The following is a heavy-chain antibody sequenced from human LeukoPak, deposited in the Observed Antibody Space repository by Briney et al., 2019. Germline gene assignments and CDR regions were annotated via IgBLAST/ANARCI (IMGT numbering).Heavy chain of an antibody. Sequence: PSETLSLTCTVSGGSISSSSYYWGWIRQPPGKGLEWIGSIYYSGSTYYNPSLKSRVTISVDTSKNQFSLKLSSVTAADTAVYYCARQSPYYYDSSGYGYWGQGTLVTVSS. CDR2: IYYSGST. V-gene: IGHV4-39*01. CDR3: ARQSPYYYDSSGYGY. D-gene: IGHD3-22*01. CDR1: GGSISSSSYY. J-gene: IGHJ4*02.